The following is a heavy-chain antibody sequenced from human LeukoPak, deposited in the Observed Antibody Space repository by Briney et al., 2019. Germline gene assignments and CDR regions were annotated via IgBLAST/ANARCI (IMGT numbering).Heavy chain of an antibody. J-gene: IGHJ6*03. CDR2: IRYDGSSK. CDR1: GSTFNSYG. CDR3: AKGSGWEASYFYYYMDV. Sequence: PGGSLRLSCAASGSTFNSYGIHWVRQAPGKGLEWVAFIRYDGSSKYYVDSVKGRFTISRDNSKNTLYLQMNSLRAEDTAVYFCAKGSGWEASYFYYYMDVWGKGTTVTISS. D-gene: IGHD1-26*01. V-gene: IGHV3-30*02.